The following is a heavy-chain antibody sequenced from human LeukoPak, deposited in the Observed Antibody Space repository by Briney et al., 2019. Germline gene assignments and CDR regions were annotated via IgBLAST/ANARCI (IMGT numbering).Heavy chain of an antibody. V-gene: IGHV3-30-3*01. Sequence: GRSLRLSCAASGFTFSSYAMHWVRQAPGKGLEWVAVISYDGSNKYYADSVKGRFTISRDNSKNTLYLQMNSLRAEDTAVYYRARTLGYCSSTSCYDYYYWGQGTLVTVSS. J-gene: IGHJ4*02. CDR1: GFTFSSYA. CDR3: ARTLGYCSSTSCYDYYY. CDR2: ISYDGSNK. D-gene: IGHD2-2*01.